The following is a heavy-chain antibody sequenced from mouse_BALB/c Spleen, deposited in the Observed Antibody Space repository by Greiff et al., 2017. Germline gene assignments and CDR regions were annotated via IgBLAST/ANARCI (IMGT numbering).Heavy chain of an antibody. CDR2: IWGDGST. D-gene: IGHD2-14*01. J-gene: IGHJ4*01. CDR1: GFSLTGYG. CDR3: AREAYYRYENYAMDY. V-gene: IGHV2-6-7*01. Sequence: QVQLKESGPGLVAPSQSLSITCTVSGFSLTGYGVNWVRQPPGKGLEWLGMIWGDGSTDYNSALKSRLSISKDNSKSQVFLKMNSLQTDDTARYYCAREAYYRYENYAMDYWGQGTSVTVSS.